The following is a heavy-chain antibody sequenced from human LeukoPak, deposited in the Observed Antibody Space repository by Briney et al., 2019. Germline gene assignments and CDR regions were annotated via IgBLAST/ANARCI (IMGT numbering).Heavy chain of an antibody. CDR2: INDNGGTT. Sequence: GGSLRLSCSASGFTFSSCAMHWVRQAPGKGLEYVSGINDNGGTTHYGDSVKGRLTISRDNAKNSLYLQMNSLRDEDTAVYYCARVRSGYYFDYWGQGTLVTVSS. V-gene: IGHV3-64*04. CDR3: ARVRSGYYFDY. D-gene: IGHD3-22*01. CDR1: GFTFSSCA. J-gene: IGHJ4*02.